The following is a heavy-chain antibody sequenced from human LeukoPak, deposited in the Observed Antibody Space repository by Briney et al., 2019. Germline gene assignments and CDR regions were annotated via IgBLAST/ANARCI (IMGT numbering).Heavy chain of an antibody. J-gene: IGHJ4*02. CDR3: ARPGIAAARLYYFDY. CDR2: ISSSSYI. D-gene: IGHD6-13*01. Sequence: GGSLRLSCAASGFTFSSYSMNWVRQAPGKGLEWVSSISSSSYIYYADSVKGRFTISRDNAKNSLYLQMNSLRAEDTAVYYCARPGIAAARLYYFDYWGQGTLVTVSS. V-gene: IGHV3-21*01. CDR1: GFTFSSYS.